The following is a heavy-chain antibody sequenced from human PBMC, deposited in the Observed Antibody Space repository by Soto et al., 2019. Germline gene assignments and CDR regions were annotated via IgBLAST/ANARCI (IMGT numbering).Heavy chain of an antibody. CDR2: ISAFNGHT. D-gene: IGHD6-13*01. CDR1: CYTFTNFG. Sequence: QVQLVQSGTEVKEPGASVKISCKASCYTFTNFGISWVRQAPGQGLEWMGWISAFNGHTHYAQKFQGRVTLTTDTYTTTAFLDLRSLRSDYTAVYFCAREPPRATAGLNYFDAWGQGALFSDSS. J-gene: IGHJ5*02. V-gene: IGHV1-18*01. CDR3: AREPPRATAGLNYFDA.